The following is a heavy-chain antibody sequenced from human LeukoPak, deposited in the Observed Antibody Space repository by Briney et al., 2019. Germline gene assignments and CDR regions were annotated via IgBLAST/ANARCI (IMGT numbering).Heavy chain of an antibody. CDR3: AGPSIVVVVLDAFDI. CDR1: GFTFSDYY. V-gene: IGHV3-11*04. Sequence: GGSLRLSCAASGFTFSDYYMSWIRQAPGKGLEWVSYISSSGSTIYYADSVKGRFTISRDNSKNTLYLQMNSLRAEDTAVYYCAGPSIVVVVLDAFDIWGQGTMVTVSS. D-gene: IGHD2-2*01. CDR2: ISSSGSTI. J-gene: IGHJ3*02.